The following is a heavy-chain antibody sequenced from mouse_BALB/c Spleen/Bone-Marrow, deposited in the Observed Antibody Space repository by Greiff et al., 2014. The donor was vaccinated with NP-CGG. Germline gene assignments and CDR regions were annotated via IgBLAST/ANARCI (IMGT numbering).Heavy chain of an antibody. V-gene: IGHV1S81*02. CDR1: GYTFTSYY. CDR3: TRSNYGYWFFDV. D-gene: IGHD1-1*01. Sequence: VQLQQSGAELVKPGASVKLSCKASGYTFTSYYMCWVKQRPGQGLEWIGEINPSNGGTNFNEKFKSKATLTVDKSSNTAYVQLSSLTSEDSAVYHCTRSNYGYWFFDVWGAGTTVTVSS. CDR2: INPSNGGT. J-gene: IGHJ1*01.